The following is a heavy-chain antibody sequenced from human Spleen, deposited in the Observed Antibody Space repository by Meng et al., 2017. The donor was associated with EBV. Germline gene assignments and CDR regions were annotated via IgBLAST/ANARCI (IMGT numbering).Heavy chain of an antibody. J-gene: IGHJ1*01. CDR3: ATVRGSHISEYFPD. V-gene: IGHV1-18*01. CDR1: GSTFTNYG. Sequence: VHVVQLGVGGTKPGASWKVSCKASGSTFTNYGISWVRQAPGQGLEWMGWISGYNGDTNYAQKFQGRVTMTEDTSTDTTYMELSSLRSEDTAVYYCATVRGSHISEYFPDWGQGTLVTVSS. CDR2: ISGYNGDT. D-gene: IGHD1-26*01.